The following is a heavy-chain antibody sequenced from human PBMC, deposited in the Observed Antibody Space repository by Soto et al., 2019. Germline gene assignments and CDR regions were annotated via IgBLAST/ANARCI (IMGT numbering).Heavy chain of an antibody. D-gene: IGHD3-3*01. CDR2: IYYSGST. V-gene: IGHV4-31*03. CDR1: GGSISSGDYY. CDR3: ARWWSGSRQGFDP. J-gene: IGHJ5*02. Sequence: QVQLQESGPGLVKPSQTLSLNCTVSGGSISSGDYYWSWIRQHPGKGLEWIGYIYYSGSTYYNPTLKMRVTISVDTSKNQFSLKLSSVTAADTAVYYCARWWSGSRQGFDPWGQGTLVTVSS.